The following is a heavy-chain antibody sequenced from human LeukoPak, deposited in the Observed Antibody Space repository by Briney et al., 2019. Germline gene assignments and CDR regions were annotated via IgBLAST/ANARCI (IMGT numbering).Heavy chain of an antibody. Sequence: PSETLSLTCAVSGYSISSGYYWGWIRQPPGKGLEWIGSIYHSGKTYYNPSLKSRVTISVDTSKNQFSLKLSSVTATDTAVYYCARERDTYGDYDSAYWGQGTLVTVSS. J-gene: IGHJ4*02. CDR2: IYHSGKT. CDR1: GYSISSGYY. D-gene: IGHD5-12*01. CDR3: ARERDTYGDYDSAY. V-gene: IGHV4-38-2*02.